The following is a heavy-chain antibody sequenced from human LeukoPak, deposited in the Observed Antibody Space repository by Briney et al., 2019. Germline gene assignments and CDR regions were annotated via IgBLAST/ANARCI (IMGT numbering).Heavy chain of an antibody. CDR3: ARPFDSKSPSGYHFDS. D-gene: IGHD3-22*01. V-gene: IGHV3-21*01. CDR2: ISSSSSYI. Sequence: PGGSLRLSCAASGFTFSSYSMNWVRQAPGKGLEWVSSISSSSSYIYYEDSVKGRFTISRDNAKNSLYLQMNSLRAEDTAVYYCARPFDSKSPSGYHFDSWGQGTLVTVSS. J-gene: IGHJ4*02. CDR1: GFTFSSYS.